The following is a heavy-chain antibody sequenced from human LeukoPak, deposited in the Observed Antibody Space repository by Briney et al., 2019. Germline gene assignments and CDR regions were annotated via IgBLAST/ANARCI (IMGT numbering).Heavy chain of an antibody. CDR3: ARGLGDYEGTNDY. D-gene: IGHD4-17*01. Sequence: PSETLSLTCTVSGDSISSSSYYWGWIRQPPGKGLEWIGSIYYSGSTYYNPSLKSRVTISVDTSKNQFSLKLSSVTAADTAVYYCARGLGDYEGTNDYWGQGTLVTVSS. J-gene: IGHJ4*02. V-gene: IGHV4-39*07. CDR2: IYYSGST. CDR1: GDSISSSSYY.